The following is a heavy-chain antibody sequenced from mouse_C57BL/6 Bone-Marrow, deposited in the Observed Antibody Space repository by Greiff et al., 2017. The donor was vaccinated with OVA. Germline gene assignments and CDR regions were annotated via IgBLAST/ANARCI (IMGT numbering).Heavy chain of an antibody. D-gene: IGHD3-3*01. Sequence: VQLQQSVAELVRPGASVKLSCTASGFNITNTYMHWVKQRPDQGLEWIGRIDPANGNTKYAPKFQGKATLTADTSSNTAYMQLSSLTSEDPAIYDCASVGELGAYWGQGTLVTVSA. CDR2: IDPANGNT. CDR3: ASVGELGAY. CDR1: GFNITNTY. J-gene: IGHJ3*01. V-gene: IGHV14-3*01.